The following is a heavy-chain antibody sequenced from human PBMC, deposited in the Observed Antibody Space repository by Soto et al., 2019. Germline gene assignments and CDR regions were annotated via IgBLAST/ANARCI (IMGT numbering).Heavy chain of an antibody. Sequence: EVQLVETGGDLIQPGGSLRLSCAASGFTVSNDFMTWVRQATGKGLEWISIIYSDNNTDYADSVKGRFSISRDTSKNILYLQMNSLRAEDTAEYYCARHYSAMGVWGQGTTVTVSS. V-gene: IGHV3-53*02. J-gene: IGHJ6*02. CDR1: GFTVSNDF. CDR3: ARHYSAMGV. CDR2: IYSDNNT.